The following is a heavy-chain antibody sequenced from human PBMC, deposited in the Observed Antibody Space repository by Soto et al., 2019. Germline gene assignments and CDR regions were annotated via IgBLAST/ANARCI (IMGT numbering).Heavy chain of an antibody. CDR2: IFYSGST. J-gene: IGHJ4*02. Sequence: LSLTCTVSGGSISSSSYYWGWIRQPPGKGLEWIGSIFYSGSTYYNPSLKSRVTISVDTSKNQFSLKLSSVTAADTAVYYCARSIRYCTNGVCPVKYWGQGTLVTVSS. V-gene: IGHV4-39*01. CDR1: GGSISSSSYY. CDR3: ARSIRYCTNGVCPVKY. D-gene: IGHD2-8*01.